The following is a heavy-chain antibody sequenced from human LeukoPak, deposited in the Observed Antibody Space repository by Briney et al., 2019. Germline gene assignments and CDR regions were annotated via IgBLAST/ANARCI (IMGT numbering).Heavy chain of an antibody. V-gene: IGHV1-46*01. CDR2: INPSFNPGVDVT. CDR1: GYTFSSYH. Sequence: ASVKVSCKASGYTFSSYHIHWVRQSPGQGLEWMGKINPSFNPGVDVTSYAQKFQVRGTMTRDTSTNTVYMELSSLGSEDTAVYYCARAWESIAGYYFDYWGQGTLVTVSS. J-gene: IGHJ4*02. D-gene: IGHD1-26*01. CDR3: ARAWESIAGYYFDY.